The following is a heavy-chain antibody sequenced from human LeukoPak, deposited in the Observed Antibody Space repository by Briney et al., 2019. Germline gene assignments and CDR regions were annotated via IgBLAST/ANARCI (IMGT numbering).Heavy chain of an antibody. Sequence: SETLSLTCTVSGGSISSVSYYWSWIRQPAGKGLEWIGRIYTSGYTNYNPSLKSRVTISVDTSKNQFSLKLSSVTAADTAVYYCARCIAVAGSAFDIWGQGTMVTVSS. CDR1: GGSISSVSYY. CDR2: IYTSGYT. CDR3: ARCIAVAGSAFDI. D-gene: IGHD6-19*01. V-gene: IGHV4-61*02. J-gene: IGHJ3*02.